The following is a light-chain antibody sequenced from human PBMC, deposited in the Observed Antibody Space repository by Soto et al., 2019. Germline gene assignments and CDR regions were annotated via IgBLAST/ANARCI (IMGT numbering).Light chain of an antibody. CDR2: GAS. V-gene: IGKV3-20*01. Sequence: EIVLTQSPGTLSLSPGERATLSCRASQSVSSSYLAWYQQKPGQAPRLLIYGASSRATGIPDRFSGSGSGTDFTLTISRLEPEDFAVYYCQQYGRYFGGGTKVEIK. J-gene: IGKJ4*01. CDR1: QSVSSSY. CDR3: QQYGRY.